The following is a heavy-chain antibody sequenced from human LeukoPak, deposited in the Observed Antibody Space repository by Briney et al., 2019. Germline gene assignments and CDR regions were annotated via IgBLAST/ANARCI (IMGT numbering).Heavy chain of an antibody. D-gene: IGHD6-13*01. Sequence: GGSLRLSCTASGFTFSDYYMSWIRQAPGKGLEWVSCSSNSYTNYADSVKGRFTISRDNAKNSLYLQMNSLRAEDTAVYYCARGLGYSSSWGYWGQGTLVTVSS. CDR3: ARGLGYSSSWGY. J-gene: IGHJ4*02. CDR1: GFTFSDYY. V-gene: IGHV3-11*05. CDR2: SSNSYT.